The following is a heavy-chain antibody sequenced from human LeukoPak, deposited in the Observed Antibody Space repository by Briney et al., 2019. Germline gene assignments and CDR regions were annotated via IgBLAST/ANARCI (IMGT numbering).Heavy chain of an antibody. D-gene: IGHD6-19*01. CDR2: ISYDGSNK. Sequence: GGSLRLSCAASGFTFSSYGMHWVRQAPGKGLEWVAVISYDGSNKYYADSVKGRFTISRDNSKNTLYLQMNSLGAEDTAVYYCAILPTGIAVAVPFDYWGQGTLVTVSS. V-gene: IGHV3-30*03. CDR3: AILPTGIAVAVPFDY. J-gene: IGHJ4*02. CDR1: GFTFSSYG.